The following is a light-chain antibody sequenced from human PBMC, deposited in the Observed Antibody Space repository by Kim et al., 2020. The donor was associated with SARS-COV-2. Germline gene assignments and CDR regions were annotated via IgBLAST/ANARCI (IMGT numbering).Light chain of an antibody. Sequence: IVLTQSPGTLSLSPGERASLSCRASQRIGSAYLAWYQQKPGQAPRLLIFGTSNRATGIPDRFTGSGSGTFFTLAISSLEPEDFAVYYCQQYAASPLTFGGGTKVDIK. CDR2: GTS. CDR1: QRIGSAY. CDR3: QQYAASPLT. V-gene: IGKV3-20*01. J-gene: IGKJ4*01.